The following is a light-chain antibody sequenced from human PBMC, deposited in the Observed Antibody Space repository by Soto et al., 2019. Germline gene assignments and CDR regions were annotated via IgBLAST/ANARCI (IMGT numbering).Light chain of an antibody. CDR3: QQYNNWPLT. Sequence: EIVMTQSPATLSVSPGERATLSCRASQSVSSNLAWYQQKPGQAPRLLIYGASTRATGIPARFSGSGSGTAFTLTISSLQSEEFAVYYCQQYNNWPLTFVGGTKVEIK. CDR2: GAS. CDR1: QSVSSN. V-gene: IGKV3D-15*01. J-gene: IGKJ4*01.